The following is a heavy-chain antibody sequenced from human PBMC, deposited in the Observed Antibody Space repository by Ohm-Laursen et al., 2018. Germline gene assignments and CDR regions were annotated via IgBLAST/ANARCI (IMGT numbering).Heavy chain of an antibody. J-gene: IGHJ6*02. V-gene: IGHV2-26*01. D-gene: IGHD3-3*01. CDR2: IFSNDKK. Sequence: TQTLTLTCTVSGFSLSNARMGVSWIRQPPGKALEWLAHIFSNDKKSYSTSLKSRLTISKDTSKSQVVLTMTNMDPVDTATYYCARIRVGGGDFWRMGYGMDVWGQGTTVTVSS. CDR3: ARIRVGGGDFWRMGYGMDV. CDR1: GFSLSNARMG.